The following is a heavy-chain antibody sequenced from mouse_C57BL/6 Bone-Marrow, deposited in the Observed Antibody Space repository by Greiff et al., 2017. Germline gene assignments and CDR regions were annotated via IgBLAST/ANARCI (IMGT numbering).Heavy chain of an antibody. CDR1: GFTFSSYA. J-gene: IGHJ3*01. D-gene: IGHD2-3*01. CDR2: ISDGGSYT. V-gene: IGHV5-4*01. Sequence: EVKLVESGGGLVKPGGSLKFSCAASGFTFSSYAMSWFRQTPEKRLEWVATISDGGSYTYYPDNVKGRFTISRDNAKNNLYLQMSHLKSEDTAMYYCARDDGYLFAYWGQGTLVTVS. CDR3: ARDDGYLFAY.